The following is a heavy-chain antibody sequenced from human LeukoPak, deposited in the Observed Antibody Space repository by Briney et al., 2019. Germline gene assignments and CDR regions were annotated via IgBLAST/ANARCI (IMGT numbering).Heavy chain of an antibody. Sequence: PSETLSLTCNVSSGTISSSSYFWGWIRQPPGNGLEWIGNIYYTGSTHYNPSLKSRLTISVDTSKNQFSLKLSSVTAADTAVYYCARLIRGVAAAGDAFDIWGQGTMVTVSS. CDR2: IYYTGST. CDR1: SGTISSSSYF. D-gene: IGHD6-13*01. CDR3: ARLIRGVAAAGDAFDI. J-gene: IGHJ3*02. V-gene: IGHV4-39*01.